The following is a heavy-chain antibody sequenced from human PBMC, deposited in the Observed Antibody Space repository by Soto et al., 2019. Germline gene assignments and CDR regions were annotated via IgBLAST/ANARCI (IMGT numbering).Heavy chain of an antibody. D-gene: IGHD6-13*01. V-gene: IGHV4-4*02. CDR3: ARGAGYSSSWLRAFDI. J-gene: IGHJ3*02. CDR1: GGSISSSNW. Sequence: ASETLSLTCAVSGGSISSSNWWSWVRQPPGKGLEWIGEIYHSGSTNYNPSLKSRVTISVDKSKNQFSLKLSSVTAADTAVYYCARGAGYSSSWLRAFDIWGQGTMVTVSS. CDR2: IYHSGST.